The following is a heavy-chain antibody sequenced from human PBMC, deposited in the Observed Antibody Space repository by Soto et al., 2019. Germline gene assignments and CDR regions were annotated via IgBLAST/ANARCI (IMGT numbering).Heavy chain of an antibody. CDR3: ARIRGWGWLGPNDY. J-gene: IGHJ4*02. Sequence: SCPTLVNPTETLTLTCTVSGFSLSNARMSVSWIRQPPGKALEWLAHIFSNDAKSYSASLKNRLTISKDTSKSQVVLTMTKMDPADTATYYCARIRGWGWLGPNDYWGQGTLVTVSS. D-gene: IGHD3-10*01. V-gene: IGHV2-26*01. CDR1: GFSLSNARMS. CDR2: IFSNDAK.